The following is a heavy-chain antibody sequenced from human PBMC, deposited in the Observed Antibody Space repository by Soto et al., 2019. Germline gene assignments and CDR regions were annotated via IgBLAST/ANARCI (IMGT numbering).Heavy chain of an antibody. D-gene: IGHD6-13*01. Sequence: SETRSLTCTVSSGSVNSGRYYWSWIRQPPGKGLEWIGNINYSGTTNYNPSLKSRVTISVDTSKNQFSLKLISETAADTAVYYCARAPGITTAGTDYYYGMDVWGQGTTFTVS. V-gene: IGHV4-61*01. J-gene: IGHJ6*02. CDR2: INYSGTT. CDR1: SGSVNSGRYY. CDR3: ARAPGITTAGTDYYYGMDV.